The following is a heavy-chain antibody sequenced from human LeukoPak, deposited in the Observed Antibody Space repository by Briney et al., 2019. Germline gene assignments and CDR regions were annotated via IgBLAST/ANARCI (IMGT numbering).Heavy chain of an antibody. Sequence: GASVKVSCKASGYTFTNYGISWVRQAPGQGLEWMGWISAYNGNTNYAQKLQGRVTMTTDTSTSTAYMELRSLRSDDTAVYYCARDDRGTVVAATNDSDAFDIWGQGTMVTVSS. J-gene: IGHJ3*02. CDR3: ARDDRGTVVAATNDSDAFDI. D-gene: IGHD2-15*01. CDR1: GYTFTNYG. CDR2: ISAYNGNT. V-gene: IGHV1-18*01.